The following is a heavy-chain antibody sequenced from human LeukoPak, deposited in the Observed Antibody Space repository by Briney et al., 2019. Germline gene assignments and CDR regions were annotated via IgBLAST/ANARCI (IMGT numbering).Heavy chain of an antibody. V-gene: IGHV3-23*01. J-gene: IGHJ5*02. Sequence: GGSLRLSCAASGFTFSSYAMSWVRQAPGKGLEWVSAISGSGGSTYYAGSVKGRFTISRDNSKNTLYLQMSSLRAEDTAVYYCAKESYFDSSGYQNWFDPWGQGTLVTVSS. CDR1: GFTFSSYA. CDR3: AKESYFDSSGYQNWFDP. D-gene: IGHD3-22*01. CDR2: ISGSGGST.